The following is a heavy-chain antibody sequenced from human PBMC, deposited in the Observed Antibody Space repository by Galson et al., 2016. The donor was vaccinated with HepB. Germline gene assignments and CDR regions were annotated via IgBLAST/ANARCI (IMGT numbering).Heavy chain of an antibody. CDR2: VHYDGDTT. J-gene: IGHJ4*02. D-gene: IGHD4-17*01. CDR1: GFTFSNYP. Sequence: SLRLSCAASGFTFSNYPMSWVRQAAGKGLEWVSSVHYDGDTTYYSDSVKGRFTLFRDQSKNTVYLQMNSLRVEDTAVYYCAKTYGDYHIRQRDYWGQGTLV. CDR3: AKTYGDYHIRQRDY. V-gene: IGHV3-23*01.